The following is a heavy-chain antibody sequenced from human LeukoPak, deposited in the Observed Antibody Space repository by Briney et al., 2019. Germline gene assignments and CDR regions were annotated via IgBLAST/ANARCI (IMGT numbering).Heavy chain of an antibody. CDR2: ISSNGGST. Sequence: PGGSPRLSCAASGFTFSSYAMHWVRQAPGKGLEYVSAISSNGGSTYYANSVKGRFTISRDSSKNTLYLQMGSLRAEDMAVYYCARGGGSSWAGSYYYYYMDVWGKGSTVTISS. D-gene: IGHD6-13*01. J-gene: IGHJ6*03. V-gene: IGHV3-64*01. CDR3: ARGGGSSWAGSYYYYYMDV. CDR1: GFTFSSYA.